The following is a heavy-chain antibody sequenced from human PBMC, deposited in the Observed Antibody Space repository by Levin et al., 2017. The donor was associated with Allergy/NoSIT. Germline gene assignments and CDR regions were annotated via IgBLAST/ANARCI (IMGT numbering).Heavy chain of an antibody. D-gene: IGHD2-21*01. V-gene: IGHV3-74*01. CDR1: GFTFSSYW. CDR2: INSDGSST. Sequence: GESLKISCAASGFTFSSYWMHWVRQAPGKGLVWVSRINSDGSSTSYADSVKGRFTISRDNAKNTLYLQMNSLRAEDTAVYYCARDQGDSPIQHWGQGTLVTVSS. J-gene: IGHJ1*01. CDR3: ARDQGDSPIQH.